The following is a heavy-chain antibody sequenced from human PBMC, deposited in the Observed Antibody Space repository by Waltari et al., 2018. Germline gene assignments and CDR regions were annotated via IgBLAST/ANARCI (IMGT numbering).Heavy chain of an antibody. J-gene: IGHJ4*02. CDR1: VFTFSGYA. D-gene: IGHD3-9*01. CDR3: AKGLYYDID. V-gene: IGHV3-23*01. CDR2: IRGSGGST. Sequence: EVQLLESGGGLVQPGGSLRLPCAASVFTFSGYAVSWVRQAPGKGLGWVSAIRGSGGSTYYADSVKGRFTISRDNSKNTLYLQMNSLRAEDTAVYYCAKGLYYDIDWGQGTLVTVSS.